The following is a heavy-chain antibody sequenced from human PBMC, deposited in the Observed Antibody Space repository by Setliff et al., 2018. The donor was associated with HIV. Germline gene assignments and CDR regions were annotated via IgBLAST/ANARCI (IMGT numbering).Heavy chain of an antibody. CDR2: I. J-gene: IGHJ5*02. CDR3: VRHHDSDFSGDPDWFDP. CDR1: GGSISNYY. Sequence: PSETLSLTCTVSGGSISNYYWSWIRQPPGKGLEWIGYIYPIGSPDFPSGNTVYNPSCRSRVTISVDTSKNQFSLNLNSVTAADTAVYYCVRHHDSDFSGDPDWFDPWGQGILVTVSS. V-gene: IGHV4-4*08. D-gene: IGHD2-15*01.